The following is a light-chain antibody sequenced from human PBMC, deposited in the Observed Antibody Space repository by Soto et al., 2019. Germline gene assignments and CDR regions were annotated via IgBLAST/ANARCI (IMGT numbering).Light chain of an antibody. V-gene: IGKV1-5*01. CDR3: QQYSSSSWT. J-gene: IGKJ1*01. Sequence: DIQMTQSPSTLSASVGDRVTITCRASQTINSWLAWYQQKPGKAPKVLIFDASSLKTGVPSRFSGSGSGTEFTLTISNLRPDDFATYYCQQYSSSSWTFGQGTKVDIK. CDR1: QTINSW. CDR2: DAS.